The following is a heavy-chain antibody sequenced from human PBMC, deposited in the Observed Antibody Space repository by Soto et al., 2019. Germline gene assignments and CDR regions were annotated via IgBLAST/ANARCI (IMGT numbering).Heavy chain of an antibody. CDR1: GYXYTSYG. CDR2: ISAYNGNT. Sequence: GASVKVSCKASGYXYTSYGISWVRQAPGQGLEWMGWISAYNGNTNYAQKLQGRVTMTTDTSTSTAYMELRSLRSDDTAVYYCARDRLESAYDFWSGYSGWFDPWGQGTLVTVSS. V-gene: IGHV1-18*01. D-gene: IGHD3-3*01. J-gene: IGHJ5*02. CDR3: ARDRLESAYDFWSGYSGWFDP.